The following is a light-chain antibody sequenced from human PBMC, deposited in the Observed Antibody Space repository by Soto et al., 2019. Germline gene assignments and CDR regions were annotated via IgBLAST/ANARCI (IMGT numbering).Light chain of an antibody. J-gene: IGLJ3*02. CDR3: CSYAGIYTVL. CDR2: DVN. V-gene: IGLV2-11*01. Sequence: QSALPQPRSVSGSPGQSVTISCTGASNDVGGYNYVSWYQHHPDKAPKHMIYDVNKRPSGVPDRFSASKSGDTASLTISGLQAEDEADYYCCSYAGIYTVLFGGGTKLTVL. CDR1: SNDVGGYNY.